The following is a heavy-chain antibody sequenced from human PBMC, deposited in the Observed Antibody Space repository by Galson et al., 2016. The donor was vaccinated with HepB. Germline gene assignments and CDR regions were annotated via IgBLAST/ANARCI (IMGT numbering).Heavy chain of an antibody. CDR1: GFTFSSYA. D-gene: IGHD3-22*01. CDR2: ISYDGSNK. J-gene: IGHJ3*02. CDR3: ASLRSGSYAFDI. V-gene: IGHV3-30*04. Sequence: SLRLSCAASGFTFSSYAMHWVRQAPGKGLEWVAVISYDGSNKYYADSVKGRFTISRDNSKNTLYLQMNSLRAEDTAVYYCASLRSGSYAFDIWGQGTMVTVSS.